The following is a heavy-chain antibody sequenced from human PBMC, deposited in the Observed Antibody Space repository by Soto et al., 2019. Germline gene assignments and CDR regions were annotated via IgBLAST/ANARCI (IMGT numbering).Heavy chain of an antibody. D-gene: IGHD6-6*01. CDR3: AIEGRLSSCFVF. CDR2: INHSGST. J-gene: IGHJ5*01. Sequence: SETLSLTCAVYGGSFSGYYWSWIRQPPGKGLEWIGEINHSGSTNYNPSLKSRVTISVDTSKNQFSLKLSSVTAADTAVYYCAIEGRLSSCFVFWGQGPLVTVFS. CDR1: GGSFSGYY. V-gene: IGHV4-34*01.